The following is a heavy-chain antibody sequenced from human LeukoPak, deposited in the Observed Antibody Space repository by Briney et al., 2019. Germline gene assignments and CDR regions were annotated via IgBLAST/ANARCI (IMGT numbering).Heavy chain of an antibody. CDR3: ARDRRSGEDSNF. D-gene: IGHD2-15*01. CDR2: IYYSGST. J-gene: IGHJ4*02. Sequence: PSETLSLTCTVSGGSIRSYYWSWVRQPPGKGLEWIGYIYYSGSTNYNPSLKSRVTISVETSKNKFYLKLSSVTAADTAVYYCARDRRSGEDSNFWGQGTLVTVSS. V-gene: IGHV4-59*01. CDR1: GGSIRSYY.